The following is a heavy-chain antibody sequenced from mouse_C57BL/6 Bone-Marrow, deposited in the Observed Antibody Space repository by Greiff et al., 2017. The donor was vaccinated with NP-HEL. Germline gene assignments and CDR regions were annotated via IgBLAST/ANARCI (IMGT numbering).Heavy chain of an antibody. CDR1: GYSITSGYY. CDR2: ISYDGSN. CDR3: ARAYYYGSILDY. J-gene: IGHJ2*01. Sequence: DVQLQESGPGLVKPSQSLSLTCSVTGYSITSGYYWNWIRQFPGNKLEWMGYISYDGSNNYNPSLKNRISITRDTSKNQFFLKLNSVTTEDTATYYCARAYYYGSILDYWGQGTTLTVSS. V-gene: IGHV3-6*01. D-gene: IGHD1-1*01.